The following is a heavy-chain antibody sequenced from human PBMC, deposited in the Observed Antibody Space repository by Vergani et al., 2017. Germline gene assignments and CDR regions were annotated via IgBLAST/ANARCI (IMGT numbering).Heavy chain of an antibody. J-gene: IGHJ6*02. CDR1: GGTFSSYA. Sequence: QVQLVQSGAEVKKPGSSVKVSCKASGGTFSSYAISWVRQAPGQGLEWMGRIIPIFGTANYAQKVQGRVTITADESTSTAYMELSSLRTEDTAVYYCARASSGYTYGRQPYYYYDSMDVWGQGTTVTVSS. V-gene: IGHV1-69*18. CDR3: ARASSGYTYGRQPYYYYDSMDV. D-gene: IGHD5-18*01. CDR2: IIPIFGTA.